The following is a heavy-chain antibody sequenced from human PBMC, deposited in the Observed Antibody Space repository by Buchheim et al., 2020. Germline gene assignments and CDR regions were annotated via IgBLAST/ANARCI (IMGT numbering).Heavy chain of an antibody. CDR1: GFTFSSYA. CDR3: ARDSGIAAAGTEWYY. V-gene: IGHV3-30*04. CDR2: ISYDGSNK. J-gene: IGHJ4*02. D-gene: IGHD6-13*01. Sequence: QVQLVESGGGVVQPGRSLRLSCAASGFTFSSYAMHWVRQAPGKGLEWVAVISYDGSNKYYADSVKGRFTLSRDNSKNTLYLQMNSLRAEDTAVYYCARDSGIAAAGTEWYYWGQGTL.